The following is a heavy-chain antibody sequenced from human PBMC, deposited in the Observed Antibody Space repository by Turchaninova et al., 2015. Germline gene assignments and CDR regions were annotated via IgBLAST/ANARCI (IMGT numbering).Heavy chain of an antibody. Sequence: QVQLQQCGACLLTPSGTLSVTCAVYGGSFSGYYWRGNRQPPGKGLEWIGEINHSGSTNYNPSLKSRVTISVDTSKNQFSLKLSSVTAADTAVYYCARGRSSYDFWPPFDPWGQGTLVTVSS. J-gene: IGHJ5*02. V-gene: IGHV4-34*01. D-gene: IGHD3-3*01. CDR1: GGSFSGYY. CDR3: ARGRSSYDFWPPFDP. CDR2: INHSGST.